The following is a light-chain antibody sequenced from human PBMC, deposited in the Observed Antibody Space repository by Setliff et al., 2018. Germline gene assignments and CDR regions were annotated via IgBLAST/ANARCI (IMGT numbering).Light chain of an antibody. CDR2: EVT. Sequence: QSALAQPPSASGSPGQSVTISCTGTSSDVGSYNRVSWYQQYPGKAPKVMIYEVTKRPSGVPDRFSGSKSGNTASLTVSGLQAEDEGDYYCTSYTSTARVFGTGTKVTVL. CDR1: SSDVGSYNR. V-gene: IGLV2-8*01. CDR3: TSYTSTARV. J-gene: IGLJ1*01.